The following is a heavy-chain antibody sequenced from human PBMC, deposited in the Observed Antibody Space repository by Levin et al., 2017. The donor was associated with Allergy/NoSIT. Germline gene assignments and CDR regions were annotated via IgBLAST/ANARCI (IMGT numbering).Heavy chain of an antibody. CDR2: IINSGVGT. CDR3: AKDAIRGSDQPYYFDY. D-gene: IGHD6-19*01. V-gene: IGHV3-23*01. CDR1: GFTFNNYA. J-gene: IGHJ4*02. Sequence: LSLTCAASGFTFNNYAMSWVRQAPGKGLEWVSAIINSGVGTYYADSMKGRFTISRDNSKNTMYLQMNSLRAEDTAVYFCAKDAIRGSDQPYYFDYWGQGTLVTASS.